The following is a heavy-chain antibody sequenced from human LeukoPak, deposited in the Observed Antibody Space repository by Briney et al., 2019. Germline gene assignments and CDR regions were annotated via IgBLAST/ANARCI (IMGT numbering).Heavy chain of an antibody. J-gene: IGHJ6*02. CDR3: ASRESCSSTSCYPAYYYYYGMDV. CDR1: GGTFSSYA. Sequence: SVKVSCKASGGTFSSYAISWVRQAPGQGLEWMGRIIPILGIANYAQKFQGRVTITADKSTGTAYMELSSLRSEDTAVYYCASRESCSSTSCYPAYYYYYGMDVWGQGTTVTVSS. CDR2: IIPILGIA. D-gene: IGHD2-2*01. V-gene: IGHV1-69*04.